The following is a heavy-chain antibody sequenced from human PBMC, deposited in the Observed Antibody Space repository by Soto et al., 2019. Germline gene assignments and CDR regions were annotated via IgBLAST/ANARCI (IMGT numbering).Heavy chain of an antibody. CDR3: ASSRHILTGFQENDAFDI. CDR1: GYTFTGYY. Sequence: ASVKVSCKASGYTFTGYYMHWVRQAPGQGLEWMGWISAYNGNTNYAQKLQGRVTMTTDTSTSTAYMELRSLRSDDTAVYYCASSRHILTGFQENDAFDIWGQGTMVTVSS. CDR2: ISAYNGNT. D-gene: IGHD3-9*01. J-gene: IGHJ3*02. V-gene: IGHV1-18*04.